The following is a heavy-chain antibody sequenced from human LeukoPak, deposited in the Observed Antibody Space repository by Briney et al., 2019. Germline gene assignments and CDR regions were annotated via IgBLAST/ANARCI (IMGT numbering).Heavy chain of an antibody. V-gene: IGHV3-66*01. Sequence: GGSLRLSCAASGFIVSDKYMSWVRQAPGKGLEWISVIYSDGNTYYSDSVKGRFTISRDNSKNTLLLQMDSLRAEDTAVYYCTRGHYSNTLGGQGTLVTVSS. J-gene: IGHJ4*02. D-gene: IGHD6-13*01. CDR3: TRGHYSNTL. CDR1: GFIVSDKY. CDR2: IYSDGNT.